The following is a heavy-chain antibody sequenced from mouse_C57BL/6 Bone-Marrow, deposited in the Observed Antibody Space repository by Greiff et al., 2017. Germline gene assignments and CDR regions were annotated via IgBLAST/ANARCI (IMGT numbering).Heavy chain of an antibody. D-gene: IGHD2-12*01. CDR2: IYPGSGST. Sequence: VQLQQPGAELVKPGASVKMSCKASGYTFTSYWITWVKQRPGQGLEWIGEIYPGSGSTNYNEKFKSKATLTVDTSSSTAYMQLSSLTSEDSAVYYCARGIRRYFDVWGTGTTVTVSS. J-gene: IGHJ1*03. CDR3: ARGIRRYFDV. CDR1: GYTFTSYW. V-gene: IGHV1-55*01.